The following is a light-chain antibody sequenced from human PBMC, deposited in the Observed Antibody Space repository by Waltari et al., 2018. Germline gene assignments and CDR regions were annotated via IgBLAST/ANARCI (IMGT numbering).Light chain of an antibody. CDR3: STWDGRLAGVV. V-gene: IGLV1-44*01. Sequence: QSVLTQPPSASWTPGPRVTISCSGSNPNRGSKVVNWSQQVPGTAPKLLIYSNDQRPSGVPDRFSGSKSGTSAALVISGLQSEDDGDYYCSTWDGRLAGVVFGGGTKVTVL. CDR2: SND. CDR1: NPNRGSKV. J-gene: IGLJ2*01.